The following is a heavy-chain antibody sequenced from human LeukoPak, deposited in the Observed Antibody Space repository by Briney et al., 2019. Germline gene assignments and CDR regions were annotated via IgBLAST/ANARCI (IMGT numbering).Heavy chain of an antibody. J-gene: IGHJ5*02. Sequence: PSETLSLTCAVYGGSFSGYYWSWIRQPPGKGLEWIGSIYYSGSTYYNPSLKSRVTISVDTSKNQFSLKLSSVTAADTAVYYCARDGKNLNWFDPWGQGTLVTVSS. CDR1: GGSFSGYY. D-gene: IGHD1-1*01. V-gene: IGHV4-34*01. CDR2: IYYSGST. CDR3: ARDGKNLNWFDP.